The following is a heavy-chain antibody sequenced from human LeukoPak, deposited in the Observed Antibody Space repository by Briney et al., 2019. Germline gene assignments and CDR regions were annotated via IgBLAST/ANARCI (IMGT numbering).Heavy chain of an antibody. CDR2: MNPNSGNT. V-gene: IGHV1-8*03. J-gene: IGHJ6*03. CDR1: GYTFTSYG. CDR3: ARNTGRFLDYYMDV. Sequence: ASVKVSCKASGYTFTSYGISWVRQATGQGLEWMGWMNPNSGNTGYAQKFQGRVTITRNTSISTAYMELSSLRSEDTAVYYCARNTGRFLDYYMDVWGKGTTVTVSS. D-gene: IGHD3-3*01.